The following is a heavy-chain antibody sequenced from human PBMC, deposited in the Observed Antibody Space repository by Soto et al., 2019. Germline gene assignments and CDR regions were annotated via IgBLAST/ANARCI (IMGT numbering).Heavy chain of an antibody. Sequence: VQLVQSGAEVKKPGASVKVSCKASGYTFTSYDINWVRQATGQGLEWMGWMNPNSGNTGYAQKFQGRVTMTRNTSISTAYMELSSLRSEDTAVYYCARGYYGYYVGGDYYFDYWGQGTLVTVSS. CDR1: GYTFTSYD. D-gene: IGHD4-17*01. J-gene: IGHJ4*02. CDR2: MNPNSGNT. V-gene: IGHV1-8*01. CDR3: ARGYYGYYVGGDYYFDY.